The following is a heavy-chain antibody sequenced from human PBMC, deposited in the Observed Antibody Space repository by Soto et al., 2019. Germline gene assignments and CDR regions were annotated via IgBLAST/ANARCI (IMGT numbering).Heavy chain of an antibody. Sequence: EVHLLESGGGLVQRGGSLRLSCEGSGFTFSAYAMTWVRQAPGKGLEWVASISSTGGSVYFAQSVKGRFTVPRDNSKNTVYLQMNGLTVEDTAVYYCAKDYNSGPYSFDYWGPGTLVTVSS. V-gene: IGHV3-23*01. D-gene: IGHD1-1*01. CDR1: GFTFSAYA. CDR3: AKDYNSGPYSFDY. CDR2: ISSTGGSV. J-gene: IGHJ4*02.